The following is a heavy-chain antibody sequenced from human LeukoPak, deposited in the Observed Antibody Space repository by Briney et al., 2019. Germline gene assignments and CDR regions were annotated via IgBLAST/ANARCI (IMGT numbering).Heavy chain of an antibody. Sequence: GRSLRLSCAASGFTFSSSAMHRVRQAPGKGLEWVAVISYDGSNKYYADSVKGRFTISRDNSKNTLYLQMNSLRAEDTAVYYCARDFGSGSYDYWGQGTLDTVSS. V-gene: IGHV3-30-3*01. D-gene: IGHD1-26*01. J-gene: IGHJ4*02. CDR1: GFTFSSSA. CDR3: ARDFGSGSYDY. CDR2: ISYDGSNK.